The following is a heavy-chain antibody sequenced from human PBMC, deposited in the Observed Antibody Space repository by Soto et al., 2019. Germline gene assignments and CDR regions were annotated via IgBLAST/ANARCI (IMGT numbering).Heavy chain of an antibody. CDR3: PRDPLANSYFDH. J-gene: IGHJ4*02. CDR1: GGSISGSY. D-gene: IGHD1-1*01. CDR2: MYNSERT. Sequence: QVQLQESGPGLVKPSENLSLTCTVVGGSISGSYWSWIRQPAVKGLEWIGRMYNSERTTYNPSLKSRVTMSVDTSKNQFSLKLTSVTAADTDVYLYPRDPLANSYFDHWGKGTLVTGSS. V-gene: IGHV4-4*07.